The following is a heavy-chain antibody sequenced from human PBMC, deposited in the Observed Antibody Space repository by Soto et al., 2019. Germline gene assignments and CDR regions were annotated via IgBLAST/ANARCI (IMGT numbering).Heavy chain of an antibody. J-gene: IGHJ4*02. CDR1: GFTFSDYY. Sequence: QVQLVESGGGLVKPGGSLRLSCAASGFTFSDYYMSWIRQAPGKGLEWVSYISSGGNSIYYADSVKGRFTISRDDAKNSLYLQMNSLRADDTAFYYCTRELVEHTGSGVGNWGQGTLVTVSS. V-gene: IGHV3-11*01. CDR3: TRELVEHTGSGVGN. CDR2: ISSGGNSI. D-gene: IGHD6-25*01.